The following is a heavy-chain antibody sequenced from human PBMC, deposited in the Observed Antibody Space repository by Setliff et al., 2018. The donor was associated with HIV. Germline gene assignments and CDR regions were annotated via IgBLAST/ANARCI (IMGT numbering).Heavy chain of an antibody. J-gene: IGHJ5*02. Sequence: SETLSLTCSVSGDSISSGSYSWSWIRLPAGKGLEWIGQIHTTGSTNYNPSLKSRVTISIDTSKNQFSLKLNSVSATDTAVYYCAKRTFGSGRFDPWGQGTLVTVSS. D-gene: IGHD3-16*01. V-gene: IGHV4-61*09. CDR2: IHTTGST. CDR3: AKRTFGSGRFDP. CDR1: GDSISSGSYS.